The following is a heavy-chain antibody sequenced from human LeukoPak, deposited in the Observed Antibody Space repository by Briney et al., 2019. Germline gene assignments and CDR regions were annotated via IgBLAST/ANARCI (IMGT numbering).Heavy chain of an antibody. CDR1: GFTLNGYW. V-gene: IGHV3-74*01. Sequence: GGSLRLSCAASGFTLNGYWMHWVRQAPGKGLVWVSRINSDGSRTDYADSVKGRFTISRDNSKNTLYVQMNSLRGEDTAVYYCAKDYGPKQLVFFDSWGQGTLVTVSS. D-gene: IGHD6-13*01. CDR2: INSDGSRT. J-gene: IGHJ4*02. CDR3: AKDYGPKQLVFFDS.